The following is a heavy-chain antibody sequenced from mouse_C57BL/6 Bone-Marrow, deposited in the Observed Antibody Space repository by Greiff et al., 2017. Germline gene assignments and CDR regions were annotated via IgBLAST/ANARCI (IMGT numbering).Heavy chain of an antibody. CDR3: AIHGGLRPLDY. D-gene: IGHD2-4*01. Sequence: EVHLVESGGDLVKPGGSLKLSCAASGFTFSSYGMSWVRQTPDKRLEWVATISSGGSYNYYPDSVKGRFPISRDNAKNTLYLQMSRLKSEDTAMYYCAIHGGLRPLDYWGQGTTLTVSS. V-gene: IGHV5-6*01. CDR2: ISSGGSYN. J-gene: IGHJ2*01. CDR1: GFTFSSYG.